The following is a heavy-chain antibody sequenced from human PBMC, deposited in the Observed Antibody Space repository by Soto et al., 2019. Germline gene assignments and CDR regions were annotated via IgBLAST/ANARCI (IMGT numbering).Heavy chain of an antibody. CDR3: GAYCSRTYCYDWFDP. CDR1: CYSISSGYY. CDR2: IYHGGST. V-gene: IGHV4-38-2*01. Sequence: PSETLSLTCAVSCYSISSGYYWGWLRQPPGKGLEWIGSIYHGGSTYYNPSQNQFSLRLSSVTAADTAVYYCGAYCSRTYCYDWFDPWGQGTLVTVSS. J-gene: IGHJ5*02. D-gene: IGHD2-2*01.